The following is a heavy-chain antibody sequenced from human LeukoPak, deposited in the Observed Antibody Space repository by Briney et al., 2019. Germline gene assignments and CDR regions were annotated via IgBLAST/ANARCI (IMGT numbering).Heavy chain of an antibody. CDR2: FDAEERET. J-gene: IGHJ4*02. D-gene: IGHD3-10*01. Sequence: ASVKVSCKVSGYTLTELSMHWVRQAPGKGLEWMGVFDAEERETIYAQKFQGRVTMTEDTSTDKAYMELSSLRSEDTAVYYCATPKVYYYGSGVEYYFDYWGQGTLVTVSS. CDR3: ATPKVYYYGSGVEYYFDY. V-gene: IGHV1-24*01. CDR1: GYTLTELS.